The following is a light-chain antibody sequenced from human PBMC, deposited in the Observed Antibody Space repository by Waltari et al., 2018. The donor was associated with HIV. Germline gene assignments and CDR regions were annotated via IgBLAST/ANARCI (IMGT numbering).Light chain of an antibody. Sequence: QSVLTQPPSVSAAPGQKVTISCSGSSSNIGNNLVSWYQQLPGTAPKLLIYDNNKRPSGIPDRFSGSKSGTSATLGITGLQTGDEADYYCETWESSLSLWVFGGGTKVTVL. CDR2: DNN. CDR3: ETWESSLSLWV. J-gene: IGLJ3*02. V-gene: IGLV1-51*01. CDR1: SSNIGNNL.